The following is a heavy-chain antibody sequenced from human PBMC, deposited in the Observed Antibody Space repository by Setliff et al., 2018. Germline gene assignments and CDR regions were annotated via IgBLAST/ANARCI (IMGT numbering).Heavy chain of an antibody. CDR2: TIPNFGTT. D-gene: IGHD5-18*01. J-gene: IGHJ6*03. CDR1: GGTFSSYG. V-gene: IGHV1-69*05. CDR3: AREGVDTRSSTDYRYYMDV. Sequence: SVKVSCKASGGTFSSYGISWVRQAPGQGLEWLGGTIPNFGTTNYAQEFQGRVTIITDESTSTAYMELSSLRFEDTAVYCCAREGVDTRSSTDYRYYMDVWGKGTTVTVSS.